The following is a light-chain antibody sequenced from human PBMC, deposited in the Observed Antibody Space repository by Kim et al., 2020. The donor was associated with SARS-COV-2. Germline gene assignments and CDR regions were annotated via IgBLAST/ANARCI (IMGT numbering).Light chain of an antibody. J-gene: IGKJ2*01. V-gene: IGKV4-1*01. Sequence: AAINCKPRQVVLYSYNNKNYLAGYQQKPGQPSKLLIYWASTGESGVPDGFSDSGSETDYTLTNSSLQAEDVTVYYCQQYYSTPPTFGQGTKLEI. CDR3: QQYYSTPPT. CDR1: QVVLYSYNNKNY. CDR2: WAS.